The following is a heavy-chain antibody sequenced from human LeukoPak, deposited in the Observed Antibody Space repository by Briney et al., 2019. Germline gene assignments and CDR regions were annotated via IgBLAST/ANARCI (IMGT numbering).Heavy chain of an antibody. V-gene: IGHV4-39*01. Sequence: SETLSLTCTVSGGSISSSNYYWGWIRQPPGKGLEWIASIYYSGSTYYNPSLKSRVTISVDTAKNQFSLKMSSVTAADTAVYYCAKTTEGYCRSTSYSWCYYYYMDVWGKGTTVTVSS. J-gene: IGHJ6*03. CDR3: AKTTEGYCRSTSYSWCYYYYMDV. D-gene: IGHD2-2*01. CDR1: GGSISSSNYY. CDR2: IYYSGST.